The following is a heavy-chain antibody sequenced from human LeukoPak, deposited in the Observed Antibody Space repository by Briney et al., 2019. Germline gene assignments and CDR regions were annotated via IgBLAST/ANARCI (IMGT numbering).Heavy chain of an antibody. CDR2: ISYDGSNK. CDR3: ATSPFAPGYSSSWYYYYGMDV. V-gene: IGHV3-30*03. J-gene: IGHJ6*04. CDR1: GFTFSSYG. Sequence: GGSLRLSCAASGFTFSSYGMHWVRHAPGKGLEWVAVISYDGSNKYYADSVKGRFTISRDNSKNTLYLQMNSLRAEDTAVYYCATSPFAPGYSSSWYYYYGMDVWGKGTTVTVSS. D-gene: IGHD6-13*01.